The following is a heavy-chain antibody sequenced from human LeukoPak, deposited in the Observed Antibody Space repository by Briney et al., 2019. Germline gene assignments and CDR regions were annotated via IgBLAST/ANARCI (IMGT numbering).Heavy chain of an antibody. J-gene: IGHJ4*01. Sequence: ASVKVSCKASGYTFTGYYMHWVRQAPGQGLEWMGWINPNSGGTNYAQKFQGRVTMTRDTSISTAYMELSRLRSDDTAVYYCARVCSSTSCYSRSIDYWGHGTLFTVSS. CDR2: INPNSGGT. CDR1: GYTFTGYY. CDR3: ARVCSSTSCYSRSIDY. V-gene: IGHV1-2*02. D-gene: IGHD2-2*01.